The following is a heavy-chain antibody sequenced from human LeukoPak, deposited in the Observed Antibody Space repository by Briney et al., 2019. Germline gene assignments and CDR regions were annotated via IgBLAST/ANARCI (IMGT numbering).Heavy chain of an antibody. D-gene: IGHD3-10*01. CDR1: GGSISSGNNY. J-gene: IGHJ3*02. CDR3: ECLGTPPESFAFDI. CDR2: ISTSGST. V-gene: IGHV4-61*02. Sequence: PSQTLSLTCTVSGGSISSGNNYWSWIRKPAGEGLEWIGRISTSGSTNYNPSLKSRVTISVDTSKNQFSLKLSSVIALDTAVYYCECLGTPPESFAFDIWCQGPMVTVSS.